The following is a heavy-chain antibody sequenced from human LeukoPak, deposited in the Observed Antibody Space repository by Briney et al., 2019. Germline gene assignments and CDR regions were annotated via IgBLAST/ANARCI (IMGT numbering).Heavy chain of an antibody. V-gene: IGHV4-59*01. CDR1: GGSLSSYY. J-gene: IGHJ4*02. CDR3: AREILWSGYYSSHFDY. CDR2: IYYSGST. Sequence: SETLSLTCTVSGGSLSSYYWSWIRQPPGKGLEWIGYIYYSGSTNYNPSLKSRVTISIDTSKNQFSLKLTSVTAAHTAVYFCAREILWSGYYSSHFDYWGQGTLVTVSS. D-gene: IGHD3-3*01.